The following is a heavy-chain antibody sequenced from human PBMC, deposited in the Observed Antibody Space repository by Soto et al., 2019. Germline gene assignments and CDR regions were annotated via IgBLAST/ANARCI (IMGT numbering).Heavy chain of an antibody. CDR2: ISYDGSFV. V-gene: IGHV3-30*03. CDR1: GLTFSDYG. Sequence: PGGSLRLSCVVSGLTFSDYGFHWVRQAPGKGLDWVAAISYDGSFVYYADSVRGRFTISRDNSRNTLDLQMNTLRHEDTAVYYYAMDVWGQGTTVTVSS. J-gene: IGHJ6*02. CDR3: AMDV.